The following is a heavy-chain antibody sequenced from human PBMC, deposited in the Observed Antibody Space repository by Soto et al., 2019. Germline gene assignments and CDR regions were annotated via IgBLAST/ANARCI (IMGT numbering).Heavy chain of an antibody. CDR1: GYTFTDYP. Sequence: GASVKVSCKASGYTFTDYPMHWVRQAPGQSLEWMGWINAGNGNTKYSQKFQGRVTISRDTSASTAYMELSSLRSEDTAVYYCARDVGGMDVWGQGTTVTVSS. D-gene: IGHD2-15*01. J-gene: IGHJ6*02. CDR2: INAGNGNT. V-gene: IGHV1-3*01. CDR3: ARDVGGMDV.